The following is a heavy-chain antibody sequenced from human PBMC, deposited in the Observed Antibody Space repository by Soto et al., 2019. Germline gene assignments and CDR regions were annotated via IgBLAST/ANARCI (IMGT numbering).Heavy chain of an antibody. CDR3: AGGAASVWFAP. Sequence: QVQLVQSGAEVKKPGASVKVSCKASGYIFSTYGISCVRQANGQGLEWMGWISGYTGNRNYAQKFQDRVTMPTDTSTSIADMELRSLSSDDTAVYLCAGGAASVWFAPWGQGTLFTVSS. J-gene: IGHJ5*02. CDR1: GYIFSTYG. V-gene: IGHV1-18*01. CDR2: ISGYTGNR. D-gene: IGHD6-13*01.